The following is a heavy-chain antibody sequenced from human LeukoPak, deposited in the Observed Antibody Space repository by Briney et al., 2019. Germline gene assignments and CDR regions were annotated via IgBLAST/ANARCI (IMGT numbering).Heavy chain of an antibody. J-gene: IGHJ6*02. CDR2: IYYSGGT. CDR3: ARLGAPAGSGLYFYYGMDV. D-gene: IGHD6-13*01. Sequence: SETLSLTCTVSGGSISSYYWSWIRQRPGKGLEWIGYIYYSGGTNYNPSLKSRVTISVDTSNNQFSLNLISMTAADTAVYYCARLGAPAGSGLYFYYGMDVWGQGTTVTVSS. CDR1: GGSISSYY. V-gene: IGHV4-59*08.